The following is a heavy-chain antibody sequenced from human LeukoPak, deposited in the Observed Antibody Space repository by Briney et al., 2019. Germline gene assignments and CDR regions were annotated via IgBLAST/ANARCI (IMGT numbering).Heavy chain of an antibody. Sequence: GGSLRLSCAASGFTFDDYAMHWVRQVPGKGLEWVSGISWNSGSIGYADSVKGRFTISRDNAKNSLYLQMDSLRVEDTAEYYCARDPYSGNYGAYYYYYMDVWGKGTTVTVSS. CDR1: GFTFDDYA. CDR3: ARDPYSGNYGAYYYYYMDV. CDR2: ISWNSGSI. D-gene: IGHD1-26*01. V-gene: IGHV3-9*01. J-gene: IGHJ6*03.